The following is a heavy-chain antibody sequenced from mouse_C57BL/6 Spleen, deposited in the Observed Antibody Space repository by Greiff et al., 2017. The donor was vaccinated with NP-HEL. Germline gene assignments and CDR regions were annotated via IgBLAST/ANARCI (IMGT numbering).Heavy chain of an antibody. V-gene: IGHV1-59*01. J-gene: IGHJ2*01. CDR2: IDPSDSYT. Sequence: QVQLKQPGAELVRPGTSVKLSCKASGYTFTSYWMHWVKQRPGQGLEWIGVIDPSDSYTNYNQKFKGKATLTVDTSSSTAYMQLSSLTSEDSAVYYCARYTDGRDYWGQGTTLTVSS. CDR1: GYTFTSYW. CDR3: ARYTDGRDY. D-gene: IGHD2-3*01.